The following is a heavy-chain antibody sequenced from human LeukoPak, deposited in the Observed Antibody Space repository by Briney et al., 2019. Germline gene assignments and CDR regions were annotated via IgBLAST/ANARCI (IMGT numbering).Heavy chain of an antibody. D-gene: IGHD3-10*01. CDR1: GGYLNSGGYY. J-gene: IGHJ4*02. CDR2: IYDSGST. V-gene: IGHV4-31*03. Sequence: PSETLSLTCTVSGGYLNSGGYYWTWIRQHPGKGLEWIGYIYDSGSTYYNPSLKSRVTISVDTSKNQFSLNLTSVTAADTAVYYCARDEYDGSKKWGQGTLVTVSS. CDR3: ARDEYDGSKK.